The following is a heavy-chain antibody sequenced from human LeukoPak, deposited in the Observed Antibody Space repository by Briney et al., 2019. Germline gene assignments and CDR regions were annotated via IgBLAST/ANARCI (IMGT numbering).Heavy chain of an antibody. Sequence: GGSLRLSCVASGFIVSSNYINWVRQAPGKGLEWVSSISSSSSYIYYADSVRGRFTISRDNARNSLYLQMNSLRGEDTAVYYCARDENAYCSGGSCPYFQHWGQGTLVTVSS. CDR1: GFIVSSNY. V-gene: IGHV3-21*01. J-gene: IGHJ1*01. CDR3: ARDENAYCSGGSCPYFQH. D-gene: IGHD2-15*01. CDR2: ISSSSSYI.